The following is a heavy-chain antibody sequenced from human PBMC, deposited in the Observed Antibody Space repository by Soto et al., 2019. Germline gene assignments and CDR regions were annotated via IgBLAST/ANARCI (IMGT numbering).Heavy chain of an antibody. CDR1: GFTFSSYA. Sequence: PGGSLRLSCAASGFTFSSYAMRWVRQAPGKGLEWVSAISGSGGSTYYADSVKGRFTISRDNSKNTLYLQMNSLRAEDRAVYYCAKGGRKGRLRLEAYYFDYWGQGTLVTVAS. J-gene: IGHJ4*02. CDR2: ISGSGGST. V-gene: IGHV3-23*01. D-gene: IGHD3-16*01. CDR3: AKGGRKGRLRLEAYYFDY.